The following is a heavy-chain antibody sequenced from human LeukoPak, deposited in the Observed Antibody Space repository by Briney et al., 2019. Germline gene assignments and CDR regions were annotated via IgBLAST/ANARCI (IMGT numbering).Heavy chain of an antibody. CDR2: IYYSGST. D-gene: IGHD4-17*01. CDR1: GGSVSSGGYY. V-gene: IGHV4-31*03. Sequence: SETLSLTCTVSGGSVSSGGYYWSWIRQHPGKGLEWIGYIYYSGSTYYNPSLKSRVTISVDTSKNQFSLKLSSVTAADTAVYYCARAPQRDHYGDYFDYWGQGTLVTVSS. CDR3: ARAPQRDHYGDYFDY. J-gene: IGHJ4*02.